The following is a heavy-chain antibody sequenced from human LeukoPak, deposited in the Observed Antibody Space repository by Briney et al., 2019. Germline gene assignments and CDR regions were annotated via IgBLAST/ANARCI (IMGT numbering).Heavy chain of an antibody. V-gene: IGHV3-21*01. J-gene: IGHJ4*02. CDR1: GFTFSSYS. Sequence: GGSLRLSCAASGFTFSSYSMNSVRQAPGKGLEWVSSISSSSSYIYYADSVKGRFTISRDNAKNSLYLQMNSLRAEDTAVYYCARDINSDPTVIFDYWGQGTLVTVSS. D-gene: IGHD4-17*01. CDR3: ARDINSDPTVIFDY. CDR2: ISSSSSYI.